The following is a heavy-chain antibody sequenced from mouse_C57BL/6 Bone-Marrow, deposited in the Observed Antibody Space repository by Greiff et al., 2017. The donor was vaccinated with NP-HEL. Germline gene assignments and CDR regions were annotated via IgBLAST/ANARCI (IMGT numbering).Heavy chain of an antibody. CDR1: GYTFTDYY. D-gene: IGHD1-1*01. Sequence: QVQLKQSGPELVKPGASVKISCKASGYTFTDYYINWVKQRPGQGLEWIGWIYPGSGNTKYNEKFKGKATLTVDTSSSTASMQLSRLTSEDTAVDFGARRGYYGRRGYFDVWGTGTTVTVSS. V-gene: IGHV1-84*01. CDR2: IYPGSGNT. J-gene: IGHJ1*03. CDR3: ARRGYYGRRGYFDV.